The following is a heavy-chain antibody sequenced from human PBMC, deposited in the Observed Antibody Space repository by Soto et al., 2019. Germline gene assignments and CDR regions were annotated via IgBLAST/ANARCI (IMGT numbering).Heavy chain of an antibody. CDR1: GDSVSSNSAA. V-gene: IGHV6-1*01. CDR2: TYYRSKWYN. Sequence: SQTLSLTCAISGDSVSSNSAAWNWIRQSPSRGLEWLGRTYYRSKWYNDYAVSVKSRITINPDTSKNQFSLQLNSVTPEDTAVYYCARDSVEGSGWYNYYYGMDVWGQGTTATVS. D-gene: IGHD6-19*01. J-gene: IGHJ6*02. CDR3: ARDSVEGSGWYNYYYGMDV.